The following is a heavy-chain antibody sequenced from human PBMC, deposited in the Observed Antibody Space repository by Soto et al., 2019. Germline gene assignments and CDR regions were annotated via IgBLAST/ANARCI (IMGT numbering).Heavy chain of an antibody. D-gene: IGHD6-19*01. V-gene: IGHV1-18*01. CDR2: INAGNGNT. CDR3: AREALPRAVAARGLGY. J-gene: IGHJ4*02. Sequence: SVTSSCQASGGTFTCYYLHWVRPSPGQELEWMGWINAGNGNTKYAQHLQGRVSMTTDTSTSTAYMELRSLRSDDTAVYYCAREALPRAVAARGLGYWGQGTLVTVSS. CDR1: GGTFTCYY.